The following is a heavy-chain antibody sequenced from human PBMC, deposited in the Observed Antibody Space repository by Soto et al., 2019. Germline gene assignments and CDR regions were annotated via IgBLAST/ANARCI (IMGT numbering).Heavy chain of an antibody. Sequence: SDTLSLSCTVSGGSISSGDDCWSWIRQPPGKGLEWIGYIYYSGSTYYNPSLKSRVTISVDTSKNQFSLKLSSVTAADTAVYYCARAGVVVVAASPYYYYGMDVWGQGTTVTVSS. CDR2: IYYSGST. V-gene: IGHV4-30-4*02. J-gene: IGHJ6*02. CDR3: ARAGVVVVAASPYYYYGMDV. D-gene: IGHD2-15*01. CDR1: GGSISSGDDC.